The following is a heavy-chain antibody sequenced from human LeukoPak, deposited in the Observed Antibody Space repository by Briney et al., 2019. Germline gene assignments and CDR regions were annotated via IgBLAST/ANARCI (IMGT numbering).Heavy chain of an antibody. D-gene: IGHD3-22*01. CDR1: GFTFSSYS. CDR2: INHSGST. CDR3: ARGDNYYDSREFDY. V-gene: IGHV4-34*01. J-gene: IGHJ4*02. Sequence: PGGSLRLSCAASGFTFSSYSMNWVRQAPGKGLEWIGEINHSGSTNYNPSLKSRVTISVDTSKNQFSLKLSSVTAADTAVYYCARGDNYYDSREFDYWGQGTLVTVSS.